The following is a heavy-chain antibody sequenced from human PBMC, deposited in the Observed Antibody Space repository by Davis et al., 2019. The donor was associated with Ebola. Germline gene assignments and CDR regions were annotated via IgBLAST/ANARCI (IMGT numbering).Heavy chain of an antibody. Sequence: MPSETLSLTCTVSGGSTRSYYWGWLRQPPGKGLEWIGYIYHSGSTYYNPSLKSRVTISVDTSKNQFSLKLSSVTAADTAVYYCARGARRKDYWGQGTLVTVSS. D-gene: IGHD1-14*01. CDR1: GGSTRSYY. J-gene: IGHJ4*02. V-gene: IGHV4-59*12. CDR3: ARGARRKDY. CDR2: IYHSGST.